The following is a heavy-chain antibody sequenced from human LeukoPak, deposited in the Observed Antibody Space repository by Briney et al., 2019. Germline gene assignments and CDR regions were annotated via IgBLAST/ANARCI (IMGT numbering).Heavy chain of an antibody. CDR1: GGSISSGSYY. CDR2: IYTSGTT. V-gene: IGHV4-61*02. CDR3: AREVSDYDILTGWIDY. D-gene: IGHD3-9*01. Sequence: PSQTLSLTCTVSGGSISSGSYYWSWIRQPAGKGLEWVGRIYTSGTTNYNPSLKSRVTISVGTSKSQFSLKLSSVTAADTAVYYCAREVSDYDILTGWIDYWGQGTLVSVSS. J-gene: IGHJ4*02.